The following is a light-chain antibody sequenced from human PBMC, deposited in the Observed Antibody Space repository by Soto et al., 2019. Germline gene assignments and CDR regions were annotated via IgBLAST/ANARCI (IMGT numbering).Light chain of an antibody. V-gene: IGKV1-5*03. CDR2: KAS. J-gene: IGKJ1*01. CDR3: QQYNSYGTWT. Sequence: DIQMTQSPSTLSGSVGYRVTITFRASQTISSWLAWYQQKPGQAPKLLIYKASTLTSGVPSRFSGSGSGTEFTLTISSLQPDDFATYYCQQYNSYGTWTFGQGTKVDIK. CDR1: QTISSW.